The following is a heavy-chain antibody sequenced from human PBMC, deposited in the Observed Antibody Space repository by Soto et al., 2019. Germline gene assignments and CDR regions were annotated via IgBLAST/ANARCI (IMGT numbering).Heavy chain of an antibody. Sequence: ASVKVSCKASGYTFTSYDINWVRQATGQGLEWMGWMNPNSGNTGYAQKFQGRVTMTRNTSISTAYMELSSLRSEDTAVYYCARGISDFWSGCYPWFDPWGQGTLVTVSS. CDR3: ARGISDFWSGCYPWFDP. CDR2: MNPNSGNT. D-gene: IGHD3-3*01. J-gene: IGHJ5*02. CDR1: GYTFTSYD. V-gene: IGHV1-8*01.